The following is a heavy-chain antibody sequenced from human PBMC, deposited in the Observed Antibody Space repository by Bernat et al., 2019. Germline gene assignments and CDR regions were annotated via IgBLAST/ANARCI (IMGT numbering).Heavy chain of an antibody. CDR3: AKDRPYSSGWSGYYFDY. CDR1: GFTSSSYA. CDR2: TSGSGGST. V-gene: IGHV3-23*01. J-gene: IGHJ4*02. Sequence: EVQLLESGGGLVQHGGSLRLSCAASGFTSSSYAMSWVRQAPGKGLEWVSATSGSGGSTYYAASVKGRFTISRDNTKNTRYLQMNSLRAEETAVYYCAKDRPYSSGWSGYYFDYWGQGTLVTVSA. D-gene: IGHD6-19*01.